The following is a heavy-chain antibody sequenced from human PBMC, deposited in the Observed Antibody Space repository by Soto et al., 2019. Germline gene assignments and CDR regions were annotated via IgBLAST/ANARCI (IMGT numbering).Heavy chain of an antibody. CDR1: GYTFTSYG. CDR3: ARDAGVSGELYY. J-gene: IGHJ4*02. V-gene: IGHV1-18*01. Sequence: QVQLVQSGAEVKKPGASVKVSCKASGYTFTSYGISWVRQAPGQGLEWMGWISAYNGNTNYGQKLHGRVTMTTDTATSTADMELRSLRSDDAAVYYCARDAGVSGELYYWGQGTLVTVSS. D-gene: IGHD3-16*01. CDR2: ISAYNGNT.